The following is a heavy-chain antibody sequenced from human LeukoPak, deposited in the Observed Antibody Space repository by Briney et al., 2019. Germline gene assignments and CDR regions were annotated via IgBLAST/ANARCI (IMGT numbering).Heavy chain of an antibody. Sequence: SVTVSCKASGGTFSSYAISWVRQAPGQGLEWMGGIIPIFGTANYAQKFQGRVTITADESTSTACMELSSLRSEDTAVYYCARDRCSSTSCPPAYYYYMDVWGKGTTVTVSS. D-gene: IGHD2-2*01. CDR2: IIPIFGTA. J-gene: IGHJ6*03. CDR3: ARDRCSSTSCPPAYYYYMDV. V-gene: IGHV1-69*13. CDR1: GGTFSSYA.